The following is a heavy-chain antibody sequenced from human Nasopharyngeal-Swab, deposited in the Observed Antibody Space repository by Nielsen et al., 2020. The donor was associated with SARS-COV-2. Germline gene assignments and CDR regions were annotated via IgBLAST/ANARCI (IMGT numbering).Heavy chain of an antibody. CDR2: ISGDNGNT. CDR1: GYTFINYA. Sequence: AVVKVSWKASGYTFINYAITWVRQVPGQGREWVGWISGDNGNTNYAQKVRGRATMTTDTSTSTAYLELRSLRSDDTAIYCCAKDEAWVFVGPNTEMILFHWGQGTLVTVSS. CDR3: AKDEAWVFVGPNTEMILFH. J-gene: IGHJ4*02. D-gene: IGHD5-24*01. V-gene: IGHV1-18*01.